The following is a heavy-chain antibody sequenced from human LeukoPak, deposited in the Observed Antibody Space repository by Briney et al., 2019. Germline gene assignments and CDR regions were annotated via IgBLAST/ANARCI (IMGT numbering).Heavy chain of an antibody. V-gene: IGHV3-11*04. J-gene: IGHJ4*02. Sequence: GGSLRLSCAASGFTFSDYYMSWIRQAPGKGLEWVSYISSSGSTIYYADSVKGRFTISRDNAKNSLYLQMNSLRAEDTAVYYCARAQYNYYDSSGYYYPVRLRTRSPLDYWGQGTLVTVSS. CDR2: ISSSGSTI. CDR3: ARAQYNYYDSSGYYYPVRLRTRSPLDY. CDR1: GFTFSDYY. D-gene: IGHD3-22*01.